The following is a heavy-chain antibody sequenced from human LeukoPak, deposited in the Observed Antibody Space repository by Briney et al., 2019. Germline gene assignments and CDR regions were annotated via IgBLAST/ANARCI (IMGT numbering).Heavy chain of an antibody. Sequence: ASVKVSCKVSGDSLIEVAMHLVRQAPGKGLEWVGSFDPEDGEDGETHYAQKFQGRVTMTEDASTDTAYMELTSLSSEDTALYYCALTDRYAGRPFDFWGQGTLVTVSS. CDR2: FDPEDGEDGET. D-gene: IGHD3-9*01. CDR3: ALTDRYAGRPFDF. CDR1: GDSLIEVA. J-gene: IGHJ4*02. V-gene: IGHV1-24*01.